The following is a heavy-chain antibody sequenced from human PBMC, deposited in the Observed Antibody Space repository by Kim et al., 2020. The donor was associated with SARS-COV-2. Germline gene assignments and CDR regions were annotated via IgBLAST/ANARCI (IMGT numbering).Heavy chain of an antibody. V-gene: IGHV3-7*03. CDR3: ARVGLGYCSGGSCYSAFVI. CDR2: IKQDGSEK. Sequence: GGSLRLSCAASGFTFSSYWMSWVRQAPGKGLEWVANIKQDGSEKYYVDSVKGRFTISRDNAKNSLYLQMNSLRAEDTAVYYCARVGLGYCSGGSCYSAFVIWGQGTMVTVPS. CDR1: GFTFSSYW. J-gene: IGHJ3*02. D-gene: IGHD2-15*01.